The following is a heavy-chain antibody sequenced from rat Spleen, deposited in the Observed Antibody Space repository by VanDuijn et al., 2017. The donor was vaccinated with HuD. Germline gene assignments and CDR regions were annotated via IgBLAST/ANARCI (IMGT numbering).Heavy chain of an antibody. CDR2: IWTGGTT. CDR1: GFSLSSYN. V-gene: IGHV2-30*01. D-gene: IGHD1-10*01. CDR3: ARQDNYVGFAY. J-gene: IGHJ3*01. Sequence: VQLKESGPGLVQPSQTLSLTCTVSGFSLSSYNVHWVRQPTGKGLEWMGVIWTGGTTDYSSALKSRLSISRDTSRSQVFLKMNILQTEDIATYYCARQDNYVGFAYWGQGTLVTVSS.